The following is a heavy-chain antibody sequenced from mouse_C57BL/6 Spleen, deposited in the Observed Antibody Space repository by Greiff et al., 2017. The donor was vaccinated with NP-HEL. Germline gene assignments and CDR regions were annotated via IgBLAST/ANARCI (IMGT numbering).Heavy chain of an antibody. Sequence: KQPGAELVKPGASVKLSCKASGYTFTSYWMHWVKQRPGQGLEWIGMIHPNSGSTNYNEKFKSKATLTVDKSSSTAYMQLSSLTSEDSAVYYCADSSGSPFAYWGQGTLVTVSA. V-gene: IGHV1-64*01. CDR3: ADSSGSPFAY. D-gene: IGHD3-2*02. CDR2: IHPNSGST. J-gene: IGHJ3*01. CDR1: GYTFTSYW.